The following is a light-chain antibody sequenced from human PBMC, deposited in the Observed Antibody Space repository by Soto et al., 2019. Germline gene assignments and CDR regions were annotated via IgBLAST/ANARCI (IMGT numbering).Light chain of an antibody. Sequence: QSPDTLSLSPGERATLSCXASQSVTNYIAWYQQRPGQAPRLLIYDASNRATGVPARFSGSGSGTDFTLTISDLEPADFGLYYCQQRLNWPPGFGQGTKVEIK. CDR3: QQRLNWPPG. J-gene: IGKJ1*01. V-gene: IGKV3-11*01. CDR1: QSVTNY. CDR2: DAS.